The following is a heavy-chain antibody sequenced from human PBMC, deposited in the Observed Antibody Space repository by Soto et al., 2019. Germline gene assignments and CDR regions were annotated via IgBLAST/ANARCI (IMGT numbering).Heavy chain of an antibody. D-gene: IGHD6-6*01. CDR1: GGTFSSYA. CDR2: ISPIFGSA. CDR3: ARSWYSRSRFNCFDS. J-gene: IGHJ5*01. Sequence: GASVKVSCKASGGTFSSYAIRWVRQAPGQGLEGMGRISPIFGSANYAQKVQGRVMITLDGSTTTAYMELRSLRYEGTAVDYCARSWYSRSRFNCFDSGGQVSQMTVSS. V-gene: IGHV1-69*13.